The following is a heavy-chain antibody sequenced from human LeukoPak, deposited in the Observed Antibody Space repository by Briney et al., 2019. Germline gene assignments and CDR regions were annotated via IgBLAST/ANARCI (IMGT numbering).Heavy chain of an antibody. Sequence: GGSLRLSCAASGFTFSSYAMSWVRQAPGKGLEWVSAISGSGGSTYYADSVKGRFTISRDNSKNTLCLQMNSLRAEDTAVYYCAKVYYYDSSGYYYFDYWGQGTLVTVSS. CDR1: GFTFSSYA. V-gene: IGHV3-23*01. CDR2: ISGSGGST. J-gene: IGHJ4*02. CDR3: AKVYYYDSSGYYYFDY. D-gene: IGHD3-22*01.